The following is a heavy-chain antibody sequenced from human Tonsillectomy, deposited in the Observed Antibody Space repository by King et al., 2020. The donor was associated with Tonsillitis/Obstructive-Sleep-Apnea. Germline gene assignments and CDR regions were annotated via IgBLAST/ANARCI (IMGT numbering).Heavy chain of an antibody. D-gene: IGHD6-19*01. V-gene: IGHV3-9*01. CDR2: ISWNSGSV. J-gene: IGHJ3*02. CDR1: GFTFDDYA. CDR3: AKDMIIAVSGSPGDAFDI. Sequence: VQLVESGGGLVQPGRSLRLSCAASGFTFDDYAMHWVRQAPGKGLEWVSAISWNSGSVGYADSVKGRFTISRDNAKNSLYLQMNRLRAEDTALYYCAKDMIIAVSGSPGDAFDIWGQGTMVTVSS.